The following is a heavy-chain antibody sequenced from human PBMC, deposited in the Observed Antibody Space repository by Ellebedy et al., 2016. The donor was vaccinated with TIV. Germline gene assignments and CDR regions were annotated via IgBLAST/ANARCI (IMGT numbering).Heavy chain of an antibody. CDR2: IIPIFSTP. Sequence: SVKVSCKASGGTSNNYAINWVRQAPGQGLEWMGGIIPIFSTPNYAQKFQDRVTITADESTSTTYMALSSLTSEDTAVYYCARGGAYYHRFFDDWGQGTLVTVSS. V-gene: IGHV1-69*13. CDR3: ARGGAYYHRFFDD. D-gene: IGHD3-10*01. CDR1: GGTSNNYA. J-gene: IGHJ4*02.